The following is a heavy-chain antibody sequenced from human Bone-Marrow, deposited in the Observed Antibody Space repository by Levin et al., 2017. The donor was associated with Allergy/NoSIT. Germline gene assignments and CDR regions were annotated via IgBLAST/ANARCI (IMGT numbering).Heavy chain of an antibody. CDR3: AKGVVNALFFYYMDV. Sequence: LSLTCAASGFTFNTFSMTWVRQAPGKGLEWLSAISGSGLTTYYADSLKGRFTISRDNSKNTLFLQMDSLGAEDTALYFCAKGVVNALFFYYMDVWGKGPRSPSP. V-gene: IGHV3-23*01. J-gene: IGHJ6*03. D-gene: IGHD3-3*01. CDR2: ISGSGLTT. CDR1: GFTFNTFS.